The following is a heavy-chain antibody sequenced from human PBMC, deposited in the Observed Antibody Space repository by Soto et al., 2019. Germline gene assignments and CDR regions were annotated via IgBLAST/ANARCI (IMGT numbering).Heavy chain of an antibody. J-gene: IGHJ6*02. CDR2: ISWNSGTI. Sequence: EVQLVESGGGLVQPGRSLRLSCGASGFTFDEYGMHWVRQAPGKGLEWVSGISWNSGTIGYADSVKGRFTISRDNPKNSLYLQMSSLRSEDTALYYCAKSTGGTANGMDVWGQGTTVTVSS. CDR1: GFTFDEYG. D-gene: IGHD2-8*02. V-gene: IGHV3-9*01. CDR3: AKSTGGTANGMDV.